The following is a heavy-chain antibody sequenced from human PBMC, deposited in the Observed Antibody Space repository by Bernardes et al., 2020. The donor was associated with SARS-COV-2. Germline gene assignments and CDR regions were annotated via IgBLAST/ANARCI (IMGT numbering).Heavy chain of an antibody. CDR1: GGSISSSSYY. V-gene: IGHV4-39*01. D-gene: IGHD5-12*01. CDR2: IYYSGST. CDR3: ARQRWLRDAFDI. J-gene: IGHJ3*02. Sequence: ETLSLTCTVSGGSISSSSYYWGWIRQPPGKGLEWIGSIYYSGSTYYNPSLKSRVTISVDTSKNQFSLKLSSVTAADTAVYYCARQRWLRDAFDIWGQGTMVTVSS.